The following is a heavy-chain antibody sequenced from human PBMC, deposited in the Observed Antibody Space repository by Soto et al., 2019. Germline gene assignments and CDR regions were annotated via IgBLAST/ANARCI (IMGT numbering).Heavy chain of an antibody. V-gene: IGHV4-39*01. J-gene: IGHJ6*02. CDR2: IYYSGST. Sequence: SATLSLTCTVSGGSISSSSYYWGWIRQPPGKGLEWIGSIYYSGSTYYNPSLKSRVTISVDTSKNQFSLKLGSVTAADTAVYYCARLRSGVGDVWGQGTTVTVSS. D-gene: IGHD2-8*01. CDR3: ARLRSGVGDV. CDR1: GGSISSSSYY.